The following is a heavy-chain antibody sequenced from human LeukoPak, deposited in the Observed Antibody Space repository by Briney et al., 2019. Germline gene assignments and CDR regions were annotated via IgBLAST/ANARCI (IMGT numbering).Heavy chain of an antibody. CDR1: VDSVSINSPA. CDR3: ARDPGLLRRFDP. Sequence: SQTLSLTCAISVDSVSINSPAWDWIRQSPSRGLEWLLRTYYRSKWYNDYAVSVKSRITTNPDTSKDQFSLQLNSVTPEDTAVYYCARDPGLLRRFDPWGQGTLVPVSS. CDR2: TYYRSKWYN. D-gene: IGHD4-23*01. V-gene: IGHV6-1*01. J-gene: IGHJ5*02.